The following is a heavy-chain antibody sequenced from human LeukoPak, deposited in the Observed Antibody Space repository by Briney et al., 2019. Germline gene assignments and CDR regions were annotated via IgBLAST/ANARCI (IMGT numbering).Heavy chain of an antibody. D-gene: IGHD1-26*01. V-gene: IGHV1-2*06. CDR2: IRSNSEDI. Sequence: ASAKVSCKASGYTFSGDYMHWVRQAPGQGLEWMGRIRSNSEDIQYAQKFQGRVTMTWDTSTSTAYMELTRLTSDDTAVYYCAREPKQVIREFDYWGQGTLVTVSS. J-gene: IGHJ4*02. CDR1: GYTFSGDY. CDR3: AREPKQVIREFDY.